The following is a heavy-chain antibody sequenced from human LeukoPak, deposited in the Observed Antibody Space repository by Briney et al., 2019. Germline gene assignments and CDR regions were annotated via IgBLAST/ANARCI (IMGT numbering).Heavy chain of an antibody. CDR3: ARVIVVVPPTKVWFDP. V-gene: IGHV1-24*01. D-gene: IGHD2-2*01. CDR2: FDPEDGET. J-gene: IGHJ5*02. CDR1: GYTLTELS. Sequence: GASVKVSCKVSGYTLTELSMHWVRQAPGKGLEWMGGFDPEDGETIYAQKFRGRVTMTEDTSTDTAYMELSSLRSEDTAVYYCARVIVVVPPTKVWFDPWGQGTLVTVSS.